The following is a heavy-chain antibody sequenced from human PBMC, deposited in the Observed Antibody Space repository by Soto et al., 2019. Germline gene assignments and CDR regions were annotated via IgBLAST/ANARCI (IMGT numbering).Heavy chain of an antibody. CDR2: ISGSGGST. V-gene: IGHV3-23*01. D-gene: IGHD3-10*01. Sequence: EVQLLESGGGLLQPGGSLRLSCAASGFTFSSYAMTWVRQAPGKGLEWVSAISGSGGSTYYTDSVKGRFTISRDNSKNTLYLQMSSLRAEDTAVYFCAREPHGWGNYYYSMDVWGQGTTVTVS. J-gene: IGHJ6*02. CDR3: AREPHGWGNYYYSMDV. CDR1: GFTFSSYA.